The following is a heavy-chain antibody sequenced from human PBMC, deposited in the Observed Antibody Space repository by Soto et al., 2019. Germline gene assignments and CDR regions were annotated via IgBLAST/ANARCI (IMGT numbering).Heavy chain of an antibody. CDR2: IYHSGNT. CDR1: SGSISSSNW. V-gene: IGHV4-4*02. D-gene: IGHD4-4*01. J-gene: IGHJ6*03. CDR3: ARIHYSNLGYYYYYMDV. Sequence: SETLSLTCAVSSGSISSSNWWSWVRQPPGKGLEWIGEIYHSGNTNYNPSLKSRVTISVDKSKNQFSLKLSSVTAADTAVYYCARIHYSNLGYYYYYMDVWGKGTTVTVSS.